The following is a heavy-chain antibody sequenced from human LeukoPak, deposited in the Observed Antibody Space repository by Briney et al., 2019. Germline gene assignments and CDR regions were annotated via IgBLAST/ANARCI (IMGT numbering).Heavy chain of an antibody. J-gene: IGHJ4*02. CDR1: GFSFSDYP. CDR2: ISGSGTTI. Sequence: GRSLRLSCAASGFSFSDYPMDWVRQAPGKGREWLSYISGSGTTIFYADSVKGRFTISRDNAKNSLFLQMNSLRVEDTAVYYCARTVDGVTGSDYWGQGTLVTVSS. V-gene: IGHV3-48*01. CDR3: ARTVDGVTGSDY. D-gene: IGHD3-10*01.